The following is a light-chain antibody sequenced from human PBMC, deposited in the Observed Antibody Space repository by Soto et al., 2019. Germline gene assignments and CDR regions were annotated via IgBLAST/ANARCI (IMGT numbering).Light chain of an antibody. CDR3: QQYGSSRWT. CDR2: GAS. CDR1: QSVSSSY. J-gene: IGKJ1*01. V-gene: IGKV3-20*01. Sequence: EIVLTQSPGTLSLSPGERATLSCRASQSVSSSYLAWYQQKPGQAPRLLIYGASSTATGIPDRFSGSGSGTDFTLTISRLEPEDFAGYYCQQYGSSRWTFGQRTKVEIK.